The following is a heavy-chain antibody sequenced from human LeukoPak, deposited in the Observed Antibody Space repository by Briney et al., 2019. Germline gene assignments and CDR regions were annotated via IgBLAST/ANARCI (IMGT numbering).Heavy chain of an antibody. D-gene: IGHD3-10*01. CDR1: GFTFSSYS. J-gene: IGHJ4*02. V-gene: IGHV3-21*01. Sequence: GGSLRLSCAASGFTFSSYSMNWVRQAPGKGLEWVSSISSSSSYIYYADSVKGRFTISRDNAKNSLYLQMNSLRAEDTAVYYCARDLEYYYSSGSYTPGDYWGQGALVTVSS. CDR2: ISSSSSYI. CDR3: ARDLEYYYSSGSYTPGDY.